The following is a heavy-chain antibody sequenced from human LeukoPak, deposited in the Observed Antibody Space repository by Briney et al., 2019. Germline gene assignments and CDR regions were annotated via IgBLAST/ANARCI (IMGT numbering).Heavy chain of an antibody. V-gene: IGHV3-15*01. Sequence: GGSLRLSCAASGFTFSNAWMSWVRQTPGKGLEWVGRIKSKIDGGTTDYAAPVKGRFTVSRDDAKTTLYLQMSSLKSEDTAVYYCTKEDYWGQGTLATVSS. CDR2: IKSKIDGGTT. CDR3: TKEDY. CDR1: GFTFSNAW. J-gene: IGHJ4*02.